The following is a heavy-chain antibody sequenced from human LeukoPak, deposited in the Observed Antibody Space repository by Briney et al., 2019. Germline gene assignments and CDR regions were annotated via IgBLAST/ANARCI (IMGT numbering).Heavy chain of an antibody. CDR1: GGSISSNNW. Sequence: PSETLSLTCAVSGGSISSNNWWSWVRQPPGKGLEWIGEIYHSGSTNYNPSLKSRVTMSVDKSKNQFSLKLSSVTAADTAVYYCARGPSYYYGSGSYYNAQEYYFDYWGQGTLVTVSS. D-gene: IGHD3-10*01. CDR3: ARGPSYYYGSGSYYNAQEYYFDY. J-gene: IGHJ4*02. CDR2: IYHSGST. V-gene: IGHV4-4*02.